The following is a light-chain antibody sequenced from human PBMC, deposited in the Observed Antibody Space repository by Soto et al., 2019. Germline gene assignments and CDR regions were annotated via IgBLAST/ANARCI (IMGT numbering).Light chain of an antibody. CDR1: ISDVGSSGP. V-gene: IGLV2-23*01. Sequence: LTQPASVSGSPGQSITISCSGSISDVGSSGPVSWYQHHPGQVPKLIIYEGSRRPSGVSSRFSGSKTGNTASLTITGLQAEDEANYYCCSYVGARTYVFGTGTKVTVL. J-gene: IGLJ1*01. CDR3: CSYVGARTYV. CDR2: EGS.